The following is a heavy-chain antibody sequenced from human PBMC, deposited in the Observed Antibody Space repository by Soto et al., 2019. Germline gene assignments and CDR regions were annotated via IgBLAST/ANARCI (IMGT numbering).Heavy chain of an antibody. CDR2: INHSGST. Sequence: QVQLQKWGAGLLKPSETLSLTCAVYGGSFSGYYWSWIRQPPGKGLEWIGEINHSGSTNYNPSLKSRVTISVDTAKNQFSLKLSSVTAADTAVYYCASEDYGDYGGFDYWGQGTLVTVSS. V-gene: IGHV4-34*01. J-gene: IGHJ4*02. D-gene: IGHD4-17*01. CDR1: GGSFSGYY. CDR3: ASEDYGDYGGFDY.